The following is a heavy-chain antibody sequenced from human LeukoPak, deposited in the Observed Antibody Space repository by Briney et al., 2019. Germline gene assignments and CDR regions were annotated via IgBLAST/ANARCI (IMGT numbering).Heavy chain of an antibody. CDR1: GFTFSSYG. V-gene: IGHV3-30*18. CDR2: ISYDGSNK. CDR3: AKSGDSRDDYFDY. Sequence: GGSLRLSCAASGFTFSSYGIHWVRQAPGKGLEWVAVISYDGSNKYYADSAQGRFSISRDNSKNTLYLQMNSLRAEDTAVYYCAKSGDSRDDYFDYWGQGTLVTVSS. J-gene: IGHJ4*02. D-gene: IGHD3-22*01.